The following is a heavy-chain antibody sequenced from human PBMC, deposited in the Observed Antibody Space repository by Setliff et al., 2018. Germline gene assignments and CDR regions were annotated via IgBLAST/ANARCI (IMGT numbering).Heavy chain of an antibody. CDR1: GYSISSGYI. V-gene: IGHV4-38-2*02. CDR2: IGHTGSI. J-gene: IGHJ4*02. Sequence: PSETLSLTCTVSGYSISSGYIWGWIRQPPGKGLEWVGNIGHTGSINYNPSLKSRLTISRDTSKNQVSLKLNSVTATDTAVYYCARDLGHGGDSDYWGQGILVTASS. CDR3: ARDLGHGGDSDY. D-gene: IGHD2-21*02.